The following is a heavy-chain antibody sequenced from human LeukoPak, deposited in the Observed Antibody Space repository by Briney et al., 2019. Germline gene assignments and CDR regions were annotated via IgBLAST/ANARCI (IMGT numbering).Heavy chain of an antibody. CDR2: INHSGST. CDR1: GGSFSGYY. Sequence: SETLSLTCAVYGGSFSGYYWSWIRQPPGKGLEWIGEINHSGSTNYNPSLKSRVTISVDTSKNQFSLKLSSVTAADTAVYYCARQGSSSYFDYWGQGTLVTVSS. J-gene: IGHJ4*02. D-gene: IGHD6-13*01. V-gene: IGHV4-34*01. CDR3: ARQGSSSYFDY.